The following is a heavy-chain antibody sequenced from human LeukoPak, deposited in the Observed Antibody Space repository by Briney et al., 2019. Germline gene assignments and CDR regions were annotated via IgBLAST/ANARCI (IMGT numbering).Heavy chain of an antibody. J-gene: IGHJ4*02. CDR2: ISGSGGVT. CDR3: AKVANYYDSSGHNDY. CDR1: GFPFSSYA. D-gene: IGHD3-22*01. Sequence: GGSLRLSCAASGFPFSSYAMSWVRQAPGKGLQWASPISGSGGVTNYTDSVKGRFTISRDNSKNTLYLQMNSLRADDTAVYFCAKVANYYDSSGHNDYWGQGTLVTVSS. V-gene: IGHV3-23*01.